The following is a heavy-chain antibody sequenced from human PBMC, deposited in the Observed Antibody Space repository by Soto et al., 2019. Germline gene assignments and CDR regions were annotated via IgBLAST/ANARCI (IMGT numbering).Heavy chain of an antibody. D-gene: IGHD2-15*01. CDR2: ITGNGINK. CDR3: AKATSITCSGAKCYHFDY. CDR1: GFTFSDYA. Sequence: PGGSLRLSCAASGFTFSDYAMSWVRQAPGKRMEWVAGITGNGINKYHADSVKGRFTISRDNSKNTLYLQMNSLRVEDTAIYYCAKATSITCSGAKCYHFDYWGQGTLVTVSS. V-gene: IGHV3-23*01. J-gene: IGHJ4*02.